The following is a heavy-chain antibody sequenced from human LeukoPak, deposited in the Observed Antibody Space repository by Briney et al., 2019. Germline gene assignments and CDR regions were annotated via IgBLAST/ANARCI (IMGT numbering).Heavy chain of an antibody. J-gene: IGHJ4*02. D-gene: IGHD1-7*01. CDR2: IIPIFGTA. V-gene: IGHV1-69*13. CDR1: GGTFSIYA. CDR3: ARTVTGTTNLIDY. Sequence: GASVKVSCKASGGTFSIYAISWVRQAPGQGLEWMGGIIPIFGTANYAQKFQGRVTITADESTSTAYMELSSLRSEDTAVYYCARTVTGTTNLIDYWGQGTLVTVSS.